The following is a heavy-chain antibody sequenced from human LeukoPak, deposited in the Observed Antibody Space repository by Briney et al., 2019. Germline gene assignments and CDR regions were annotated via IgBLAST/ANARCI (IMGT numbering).Heavy chain of an antibody. CDR2: IFGSGGSA. CDR1: GFTFGSYA. Sequence: GGSLRLSCEASGFTFGSYAVYWVRQAPGKGLEWVAGIFGSGGSAHYADSVKGRFTISRDNSKNTVYLQINSLRAEDTAVYYCGKTTTGYSSGQKPAWPVDYWGQGTLVTVSS. V-gene: IGHV3-23*01. D-gene: IGHD6-19*01. J-gene: IGHJ4*02. CDR3: GKTTTGYSSGQKPAWPVDY.